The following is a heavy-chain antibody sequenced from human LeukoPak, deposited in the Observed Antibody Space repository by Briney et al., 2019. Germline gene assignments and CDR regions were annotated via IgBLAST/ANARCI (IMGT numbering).Heavy chain of an antibody. J-gene: IGHJ4*02. CDR1: GGSISSSSYY. CDR3: ARRSRSSGFFDN. V-gene: IGHV4-39*01. CDR2: IYYIGST. Sequence: ASETLSLTCTVSGGSISSSSYYWDWIRQPPGKGLEWIGSIYYIGSTSFNPSLKSRVTISVDTSKNQFSLKLNSVTAADTAVYYCARRSRSSGFFDNWGQGTLVTVSS. D-gene: IGHD1-1*01.